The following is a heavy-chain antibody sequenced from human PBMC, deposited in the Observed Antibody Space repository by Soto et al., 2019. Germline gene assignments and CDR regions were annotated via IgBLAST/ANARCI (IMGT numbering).Heavy chain of an antibody. J-gene: IGHJ6*03. Sequence: PXVSMRLSCAASRFTFSTYSVNWVGHAKGKGLEWVSSIRGRVNYTHYADFLRGRFTISRDNAKTSLYLQMKSPTAAATAVYYFARPGINNY. CDR1: RFTFSTYS. CDR3: ARPGINNY. V-gene: IGHV3-21*01. CDR2: IRGRVNYT. D-gene: IGHD3-10*01.